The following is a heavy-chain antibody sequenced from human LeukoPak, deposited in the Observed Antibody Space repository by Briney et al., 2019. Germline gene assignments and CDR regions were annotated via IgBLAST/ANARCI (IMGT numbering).Heavy chain of an antibody. V-gene: IGHV4-39*07. CDR3: ATTTIRLGY. CDR2: ISNSGST. D-gene: IGHD1-26*01. CDR1: GGSISSYY. J-gene: IGHJ4*02. Sequence: SETLSPTCTVSGGSISSYYWGWIRQPPGKGLEWIGSISNSGSTYYNPSLKSRVTISVDTSNNQFSLKLSSVTAADTAVYYCATTTIRLGYWGQGTLVTVSS.